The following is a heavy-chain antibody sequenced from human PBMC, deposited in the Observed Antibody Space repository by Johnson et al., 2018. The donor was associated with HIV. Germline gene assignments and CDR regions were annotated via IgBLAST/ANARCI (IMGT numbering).Heavy chain of an antibody. D-gene: IGHD3-3*01. CDR3: AKGPLYDFWSGEAFDI. Sequence: VQLVESGGGLIQPGGSLRLSCAAAGFTVSSNYMSWVRQAPGKGLEWVSVLYSGGSTYYAGSVKGRFTISRDNSKNTLYLQMNSLRAEDTAVFYCAKGPLYDFWSGEAFDIWGQGTMVTVSS. CDR1: GFTVSSNY. V-gene: IGHV3-53*01. CDR2: LYSGGST. J-gene: IGHJ3*02.